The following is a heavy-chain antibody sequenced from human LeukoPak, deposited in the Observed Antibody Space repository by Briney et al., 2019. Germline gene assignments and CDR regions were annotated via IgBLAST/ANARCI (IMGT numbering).Heavy chain of an antibody. CDR3: TRGRTSCGY. V-gene: IGHV3-49*04. Sequence: PGGSLRLSCKTSGFIFGDYAMSWVRQAPGKGLEGVGFIRSKAYGETTEYAASVKGRFTISRDDSKSVAYLQMNSLKTEDTAVYYCTRGRTSCGYWGQGTLVTVSS. CDR1: GFIFGDYA. J-gene: IGHJ4*02. D-gene: IGHD2-2*01. CDR2: IRSKAYGETT.